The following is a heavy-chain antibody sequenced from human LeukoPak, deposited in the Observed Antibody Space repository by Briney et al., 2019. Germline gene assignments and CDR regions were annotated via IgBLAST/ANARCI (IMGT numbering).Heavy chain of an antibody. Sequence: GGSLRLSCAASGFTFSSYAMHWVRQAPGKGLEWVAVISYDGSNKYYADSVKGRFTISRDNSKNTLYLQMNSLRAEDTAVYYCARGARGSDYYYYYMDVWGKGTTVTVSS. CDR1: GFTFSSYA. CDR3: ARGARGSDYYYYYMDV. D-gene: IGHD6-6*01. CDR2: ISYDGSNK. V-gene: IGHV3-30-3*01. J-gene: IGHJ6*03.